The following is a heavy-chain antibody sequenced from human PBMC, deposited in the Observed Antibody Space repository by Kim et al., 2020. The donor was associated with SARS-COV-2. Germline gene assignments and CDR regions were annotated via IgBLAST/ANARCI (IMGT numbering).Heavy chain of an antibody. CDR1: GGTFSSYA. CDR3: ARDPDTRYNNWNYEEYYYYGMDV. CDR2: IIPIFGTA. J-gene: IGHJ6*02. D-gene: IGHD1-7*01. Sequence: SVKVSCKASGGTFSSYAISWVRQAPGQGLEWMGGIIPIFGTANYAQKFQGRVTITADESTSTAYMELSSLRSEDTAVYYCARDPDTRYNNWNYEEYYYYGMDVWGQGTTVTVSS. V-gene: IGHV1-69*13.